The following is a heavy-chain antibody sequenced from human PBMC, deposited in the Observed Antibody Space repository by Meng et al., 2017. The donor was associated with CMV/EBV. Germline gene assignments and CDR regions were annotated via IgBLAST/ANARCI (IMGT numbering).Heavy chain of an antibody. D-gene: IGHD3-3*01. CDR2: IKSGGYTK. CDR3: ARDTDSRRWSGYYGWFDP. CDR1: GFTFSSHS. J-gene: IGHJ5*02. Sequence: GESLKISCAASGFTFSSHSMNWVRQAPGKGLEWVSYIKSGGYTKHSADSVKGRFTISRDNAENSLYLQMNSLRAEDTAVYYCARDTDSRRWSGYYGWFDPWGQGTLVTVSS. V-gene: IGHV3-48*04.